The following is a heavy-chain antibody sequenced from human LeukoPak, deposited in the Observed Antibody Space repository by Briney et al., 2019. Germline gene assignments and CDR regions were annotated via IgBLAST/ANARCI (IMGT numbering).Heavy chain of an antibody. J-gene: IGHJ6*03. V-gene: IGHV3-74*01. D-gene: IGHD1-26*01. Sequence: GGSLRLCCAASGFTFSNYWMHWVRQAPGKGLLWVARIHTNGSSTSYADSVKGRFTISRDNAKNTLYLQMNSLRAEDTAVYYCARDPYSGAYGDTYYYYMDVWGKGTTVTISS. CDR2: IHTNGSST. CDR3: ARDPYSGAYGDTYYYYMDV. CDR1: GFTFSNYW.